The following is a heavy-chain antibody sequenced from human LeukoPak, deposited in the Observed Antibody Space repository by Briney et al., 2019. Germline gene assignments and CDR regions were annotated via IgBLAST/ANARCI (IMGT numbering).Heavy chain of an antibody. CDR2: ISISGGSP. CDR3: AKAVYSYGAP. D-gene: IGHD5-18*01. J-gene: IGHJ5*02. V-gene: IGHV3-23*01. Sequence: PGRSLRLSCAASGFTFSSYAMSWVRPAPGKGLEWVSAISISGGSPSSAHPVKGRFPISRENTKNTLYLQMNILRAEDTAVYYCAKAVYSYGAPWGQGTLVTVSS. CDR1: GFTFSSYA.